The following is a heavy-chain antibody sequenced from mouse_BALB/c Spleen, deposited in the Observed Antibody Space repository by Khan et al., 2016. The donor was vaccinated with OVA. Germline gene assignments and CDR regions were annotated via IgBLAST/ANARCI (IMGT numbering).Heavy chain of an antibody. CDR2: ISYSGST. CDR3: ARTARIKY. D-gene: IGHD1-2*01. CDR1: GYSITSGYG. Sequence: QLEESGPGLVKPSQSLSLTCTVTGYSITSGYGWNWIRQFPGNKLEWMGNISYSGSTNYNPSLTSRISITRDTSKNQFFLQLNSVTTEDTATYYYARTARIKYWGQGTTLTVSS. J-gene: IGHJ2*01. V-gene: IGHV3-2*02.